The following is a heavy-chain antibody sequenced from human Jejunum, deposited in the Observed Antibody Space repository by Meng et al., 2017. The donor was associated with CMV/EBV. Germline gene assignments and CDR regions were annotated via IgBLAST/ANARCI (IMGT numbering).Heavy chain of an antibody. CDR1: AFTFIDFY. V-gene: IGHV3-11*05. J-gene: IGHJ4*02. CDR2: ISARSTST. D-gene: IGHD3-3*01. Sequence: VHLVEQAGGWVKPGGSLVMSCATSAFTFIDFYMSWIRQAAGKQLEWISYISARSTSTHYAASVKRRCITSRDNVNKLLSLQMHSLIVADTAMYYCATPRFSPDNRGYVFWGQGTLVTVSS. CDR3: ATPRFSPDNRGYVF.